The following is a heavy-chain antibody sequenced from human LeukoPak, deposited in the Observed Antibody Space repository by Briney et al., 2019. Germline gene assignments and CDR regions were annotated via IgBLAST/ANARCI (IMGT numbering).Heavy chain of an antibody. V-gene: IGHV3-30*18. J-gene: IGHJ4*02. Sequence: GGSLRLSCAGSGFTFSNYGIHWVRQAPGEGLEWVAIISYDGNSKYYADSVKGRFTISRDNSKNTLYLQMNSLRAEDTAMYYCAKDTGYNYGAFDYWGQGTLVTVSS. CDR3: AKDTGYNYGAFDY. D-gene: IGHD5-18*01. CDR2: ISYDGNSK. CDR1: GFTFSNYG.